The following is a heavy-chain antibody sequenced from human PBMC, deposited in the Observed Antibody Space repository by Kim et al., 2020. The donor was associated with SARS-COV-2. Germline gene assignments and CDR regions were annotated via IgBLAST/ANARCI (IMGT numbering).Heavy chain of an antibody. V-gene: IGHV3-13*01. Sequence: GGSLRLSCAASGFNFNTYDMHWVRQAAGKGLEWVSVIGTTGDTYYADSVKGRFTVSRESARNSLYLQMNSLRAEDTAVYYCAGGGVVGLGLVRGLRHFGVDVWGQGTTVTVSS. CDR2: IGTTGDT. J-gene: IGHJ6*02. D-gene: IGHD3-10*01. CDR3: AGGGVVGLGLVRGLRHFGVDV. CDR1: GFNFNTYD.